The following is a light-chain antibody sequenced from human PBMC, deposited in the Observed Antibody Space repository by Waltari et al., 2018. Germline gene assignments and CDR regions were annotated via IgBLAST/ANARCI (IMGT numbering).Light chain of an antibody. V-gene: IGKV4-1*01. CDR3: QKYERTPPGK. J-gene: IGKJ1*01. CDR2: WAS. Sequence: DIVMTQSPDSLAVSLGERATINCKSSQSVLYSSNNKNYLAWYQQKPGQPPKLLIYWASTRESGVPDRFSGSGSGTDFTLTSRSLQAEDVAVYYCQKYERTPPGKFGQGTKVEIK. CDR1: QSVLYSSNNKNY.